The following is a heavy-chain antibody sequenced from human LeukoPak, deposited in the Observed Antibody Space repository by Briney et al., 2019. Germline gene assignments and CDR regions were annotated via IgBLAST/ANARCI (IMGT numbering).Heavy chain of an antibody. V-gene: IGHV1-18*01. CDR1: GYTFTSYG. Sequence: ASVKVSCKASGYTFTSYGISWVRQAPGQGLEWMGWISAYNGNTNYAQKLQGRVTMTTDTSTSTAYMELRSLRSDDTAGYYCATYPGRFGEPDYWGQGTLVTVSS. D-gene: IGHD3-10*01. CDR3: ATYPGRFGEPDY. J-gene: IGHJ4*02. CDR2: ISAYNGNT.